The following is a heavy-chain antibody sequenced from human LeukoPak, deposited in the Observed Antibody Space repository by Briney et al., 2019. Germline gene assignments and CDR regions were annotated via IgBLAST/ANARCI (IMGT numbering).Heavy chain of an antibody. CDR2: ISYDGSNK. D-gene: IGHD3-10*01. J-gene: IGHJ4*02. Sequence: GGSLRLSCAASGFTFSSYAMHWVRQAPGKGLEWVAVISYDGSNKYYADSVKGRFTISRDNSKNTLYLQMNSLRAGDTAVYYCARDGLLWFGESFDYWGQGTLVTVSS. CDR3: ARDGLLWFGESFDY. CDR1: GFTFSSYA. V-gene: IGHV3-30-3*01.